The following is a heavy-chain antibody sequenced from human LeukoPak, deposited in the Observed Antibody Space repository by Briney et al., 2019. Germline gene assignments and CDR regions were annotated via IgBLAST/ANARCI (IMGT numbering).Heavy chain of an antibody. CDR3: ARGPPHGGTYFDY. J-gene: IGHJ4*02. Sequence: PLETLSLTCTVSGGFISTYYWSWIRQPAGKGLEWIGRFHTSGSTLYNPSLKSRVTMSVDTSKNQFSLKLSSATAADTAVYYCARGPPHGGTYFDYWGQGTLVTVSS. D-gene: IGHD2-15*01. CDR2: FHTSGST. V-gene: IGHV4-4*07. CDR1: GGFISTYY.